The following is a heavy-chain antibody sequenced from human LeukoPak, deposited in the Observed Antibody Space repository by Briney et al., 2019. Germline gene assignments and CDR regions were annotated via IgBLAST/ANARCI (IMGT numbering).Heavy chain of an antibody. CDR1: GFTFSDYY. J-gene: IGHJ4*02. Sequence: GGSLRLSCAASGFTFSDYYMSWIRQAPGKGLEWVSYISSSGSTIYYADSVKGRFTISRDNAKNSLYLQTNSLRAEDTAVYYCARVRGYDFWSGYFDYWGQGTLVTVSS. V-gene: IGHV3-11*01. CDR3: ARVRGYDFWSGYFDY. D-gene: IGHD3-3*01. CDR2: ISSSGSTI.